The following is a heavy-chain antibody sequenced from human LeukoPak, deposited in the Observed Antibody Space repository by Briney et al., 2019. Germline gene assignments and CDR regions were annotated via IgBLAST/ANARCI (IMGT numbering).Heavy chain of an antibody. CDR3: ARLPSYHSSGYSSMPFDY. Sequence: GASVKVSCKASGGTFSSYAISWVRQAPGQGREWMGGIIPIFGTANYAQKFQGRVTMTTDTSTSTAYLELRRLTSDDTAMYFCARLPSYHSSGYSSMPFDYWGQGTLVTVSS. V-gene: IGHV1-69*05. J-gene: IGHJ4*02. D-gene: IGHD3-22*01. CDR2: IIPIFGTA. CDR1: GGTFSSYA.